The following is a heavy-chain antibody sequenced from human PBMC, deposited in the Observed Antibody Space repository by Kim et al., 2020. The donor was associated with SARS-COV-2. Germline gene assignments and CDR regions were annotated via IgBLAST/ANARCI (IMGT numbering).Heavy chain of an antibody. J-gene: IGHJ4*02. CDR3: ARRASYGSRDYPYYFDY. V-gene: IGHV5-51*01. CDR1: GYNFRRYW. CDR2: IYPDDSRM. Sequence: GESLKISCEASGYNFRRYWIAWVRQMPGQGLEWMGVIYPDDSRMKYSPSFQGQVTISADKFISTAYLQWGSLKASDTAIYYCARRASYGSRDYPYYFDYWGQGTVVTVSS. D-gene: IGHD3-16*01.